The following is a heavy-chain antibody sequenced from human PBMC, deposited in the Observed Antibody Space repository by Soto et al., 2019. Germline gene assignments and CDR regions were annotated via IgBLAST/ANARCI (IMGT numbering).Heavy chain of an antibody. J-gene: IGHJ6*02. CDR2: IIPIFGTT. CDR1: GGTFSSYA. V-gene: IGHV1-69*01. CDR3: ARVVVTATRNYYYYGMDV. D-gene: IGHD2-21*02. Sequence: QVPLVQSGAEVKKPGSSVKVSCKPSGGTFSSYAITWVRQAPGLGLEWMGGIIPIFGTTSYAQKFQGRVTITADEYPSTAYMELSRLRSEDTAVYYCARVVVTATRNYYYYGMDVWGQGTTVTVSS.